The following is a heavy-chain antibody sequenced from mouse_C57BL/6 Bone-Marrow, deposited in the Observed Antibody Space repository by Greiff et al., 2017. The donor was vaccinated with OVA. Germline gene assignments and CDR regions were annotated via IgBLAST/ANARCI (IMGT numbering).Heavy chain of an antibody. Sequence: QVQLKQPGAELVKPGASVKMSCKASGYTFTSYWITWVKQRPGQGLEWIGDIYPGSGSTNYNEKFKSKATLTVDTSSSTAYMQLSSLTSEDSAVYYCARSDYSNYLAWFAYWGQGTLVTVSA. CDR2: IYPGSGST. D-gene: IGHD2-5*01. V-gene: IGHV1-55*01. CDR3: ARSDYSNYLAWFAY. J-gene: IGHJ3*01. CDR1: GYTFTSYW.